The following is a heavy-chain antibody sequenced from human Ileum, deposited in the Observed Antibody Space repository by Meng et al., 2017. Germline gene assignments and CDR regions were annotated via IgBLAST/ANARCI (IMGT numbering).Heavy chain of an antibody. CDR2: IHPNSGGT. CDR3: ARHGAKGCSGGICYRNWLDP. D-gene: IGHD2-15*01. CDR1: GYTFTEYY. Sequence: QVQQGQSGVEVKKPGASVKVSCKASGYTFTEYYIPWVRQAPGQGLEWMGWIHPNSGGTTYAQKFQGRVTMARDTSISTAYMELSNLKSDDTAVYYCARHGAKGCSGGICYRNWLDPWGQGTLVTVSS. V-gene: IGHV1-2*02. J-gene: IGHJ5*02.